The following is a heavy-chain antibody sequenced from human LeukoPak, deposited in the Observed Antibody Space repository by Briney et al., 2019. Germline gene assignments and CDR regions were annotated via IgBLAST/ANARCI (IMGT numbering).Heavy chain of an antibody. CDR2: IIPIFGTA. D-gene: IGHD4-17*01. V-gene: IGHV1-69*13. CDR1: GGTFRSYA. Sequence: SVKVSCKASGGTFRSYAISWVRQALGQGLEWMGGIIPIFGTANYAQKFQGRVTITADESTSTAYMELSSLRSEDTAVYYCASQWTVTTSRFDYWGQGTLVTVSS. CDR3: ASQWTVTTSRFDY. J-gene: IGHJ4*02.